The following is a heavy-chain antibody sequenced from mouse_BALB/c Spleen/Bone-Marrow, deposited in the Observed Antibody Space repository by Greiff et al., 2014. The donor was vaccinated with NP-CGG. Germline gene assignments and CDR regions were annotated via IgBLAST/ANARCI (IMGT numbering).Heavy chain of an antibody. CDR3: ARQGIYYGYDPFAY. J-gene: IGHJ3*01. CDR2: ISNGGGST. CDR1: GFTFSDYY. Sequence: DVKLVESGGGLMQPGGSLKLSCATSGFTFSDYYMYWVRQTPEKRLEWVAYISNGGGSTYYPDTVKGRFTISRDNAKNTLYLQMSRLKSEDTAMYYCARQGIYYGYDPFAYWGQGTLVTVS. V-gene: IGHV5-12*02. D-gene: IGHD2-2*01.